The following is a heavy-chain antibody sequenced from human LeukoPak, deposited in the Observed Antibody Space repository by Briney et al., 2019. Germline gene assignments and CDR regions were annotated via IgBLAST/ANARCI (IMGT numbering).Heavy chain of an antibody. Sequence: SETLSLTCTVSGGSISSFYWSWVRHPPGGGREWIGYIYYSGSTNYNPSLKSRVTISVDKSKTQFSLKLSSVTGADTAVYYCARGYSYGYGWFDPWGQGTLVTVSS. V-gene: IGHV4-59*08. CDR1: GGSISSFY. CDR2: IYYSGST. D-gene: IGHD5-18*01. CDR3: ARGYSYGYGWFDP. J-gene: IGHJ5*02.